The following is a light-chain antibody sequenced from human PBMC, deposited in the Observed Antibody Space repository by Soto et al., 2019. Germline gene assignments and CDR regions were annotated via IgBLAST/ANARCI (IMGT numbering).Light chain of an antibody. CDR3: CSYAGSSTFYV. J-gene: IGLJ1*01. CDR1: SSDVGSYNL. V-gene: IGLV2-23*01. CDR2: EGS. Sequence: QSALTQPASVSGSPGQSITISCTGTSSDVGSYNLVSWYLQHPGKAPKLMIYEGSKRPSGVSNRFSGSKSGNTASLTISGLXAEDEADYYCCSYAGSSTFYVFGTGTKVTVL.